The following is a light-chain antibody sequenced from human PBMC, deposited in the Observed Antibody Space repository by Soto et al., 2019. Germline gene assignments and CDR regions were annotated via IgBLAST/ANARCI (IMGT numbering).Light chain of an antibody. CDR1: QSVSNNY. Sequence: EIVLTQSPGTLSLSPGARATLSCRASQSVSNNYLAWYQQKPGQAPRLLIHGASSRATGIPDRFSGSGSGTDFTLTISSLEPEDSAVYYCQQYGSSLPLTFGGGSKVEIK. CDR3: QQYGSSLPLT. CDR2: GAS. V-gene: IGKV3-20*01. J-gene: IGKJ4*01.